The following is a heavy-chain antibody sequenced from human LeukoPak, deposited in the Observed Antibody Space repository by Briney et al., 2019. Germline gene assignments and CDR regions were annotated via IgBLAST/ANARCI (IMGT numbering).Heavy chain of an antibody. CDR1: GGTFSGYY. D-gene: IGHD2-2*01. V-gene: IGHV4-34*01. CDR3: ARGCSSTSCLYYFDY. CDR2: INHSGST. Sequence: PSETLSLTCAVYGGTFSGYYRTWIRQPPGKGLEWIGEINHSGSTNYNPSLKSRVTISVDTSKNQFSLKLSSVTAADTAVYYCARGCSSTSCLYYFDYWGQGTLVTVSS. J-gene: IGHJ4*02.